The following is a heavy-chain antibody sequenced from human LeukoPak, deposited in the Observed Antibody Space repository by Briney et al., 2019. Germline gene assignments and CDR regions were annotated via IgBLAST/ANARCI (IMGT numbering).Heavy chain of an antibody. D-gene: IGHD4-23*01. CDR2: IGGGGCCA. J-gene: IGHJ6*02. Sequence: GGSLRLSCAASGFTFSSYAMTWVRQAPGKGLEWLSAIGGGGCCASYPDSVKGRFTISRDNSKNTLYLQMNSLRVEDTAVYYCAKRVTTVEPSVVDVWGQGIAVTVSS. V-gene: IGHV3-23*01. CDR3: AKRVTTVEPSVVDV. CDR1: GFTFSSYA.